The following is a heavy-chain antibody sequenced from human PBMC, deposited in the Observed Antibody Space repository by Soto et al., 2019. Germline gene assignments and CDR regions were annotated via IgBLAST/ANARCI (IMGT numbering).Heavy chain of an antibody. D-gene: IGHD2-15*01. CDR3: ARVVFAGLLLFPYYMDV. V-gene: IGHV4-59*01. CDR2: IYYSGST. Sequence: SETLSLTCTVSGGSISSYYWSWIRQPPGKGLEWIGYIYYSGSTNYNPSLKSRVTISVDTSKNQFSLKLSSVTAADTAVYYCARVVFAGLLLFPYYMDVWGKGTTVTVSS. CDR1: GGSISSYY. J-gene: IGHJ6*03.